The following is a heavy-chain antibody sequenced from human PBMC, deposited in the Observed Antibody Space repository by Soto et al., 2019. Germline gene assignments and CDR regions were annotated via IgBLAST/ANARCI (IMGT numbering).Heavy chain of an antibody. CDR3: AGDPDSHYNDSHASSYP. J-gene: IGHJ1*01. CDR2: IIPIIGII. CDR1: GGTFSTYT. D-gene: IGHD3-22*01. Sequence: QVQLVQSGAEVKKPGSSVKVSCKASGGTFSTYTITWVRQAPGQGLEWMGRIIPIIGIINYAQKFQGRVTIPADQCTCTAYMALTRLSSDDTAVYYCAGDPDSHYNDSHASSYPWGQGTLVTVSS. V-gene: IGHV1-69*08.